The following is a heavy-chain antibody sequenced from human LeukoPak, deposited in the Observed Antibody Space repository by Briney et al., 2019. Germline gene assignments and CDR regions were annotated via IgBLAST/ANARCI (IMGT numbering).Heavy chain of an antibody. CDR1: GFTFGSYA. D-gene: IGHD6-19*01. CDR3: GKTRTGYGSGQKPAWPVDY. J-gene: IGHJ4*02. V-gene: IGHV3-23*01. CDR2: IFRSGGSA. Sequence: PGGSLRLSCEASGFTFGSYAMYWVRQAPGKGLEWVAGIFRSGGSAHYADSAKGRFTISRDNSKNTVYLQINSLRAEDTAVYYCGKTRTGYGSGQKPAWPVDYWGQGTLVTVSS.